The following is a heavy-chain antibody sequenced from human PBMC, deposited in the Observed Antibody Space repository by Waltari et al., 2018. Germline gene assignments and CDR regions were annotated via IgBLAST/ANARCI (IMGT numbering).Heavy chain of an antibody. CDR2: INTNTGHP. CDR3: AASVDVTSWYHFYNMDV. J-gene: IGHJ6*02. D-gene: IGHD6-13*01. V-gene: IGHV7-4-1*02. Sequence: QVQLVQSGSELQKPGASVKVSCKASGYVFTSYAINWVRQAPGQGLEWLGWINTNTGHPTYAQGFTGRFVFSLDSSVSTAHLQINSLQSEDTAVYYCAASVDVTSWYHFYNMDVWGQGTTVSVSS. CDR1: GYVFTSYA.